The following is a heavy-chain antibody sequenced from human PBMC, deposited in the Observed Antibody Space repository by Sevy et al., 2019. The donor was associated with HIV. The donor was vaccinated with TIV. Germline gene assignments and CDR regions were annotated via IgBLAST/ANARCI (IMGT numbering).Heavy chain of an antibody. J-gene: IGHJ4*02. V-gene: IGHV4-59*08. CDR2: IYYSGST. CDR1: GGSISSYY. CDR3: VRHYDFWSGSLSGGYFDY. Sequence: SETLSLTCTVSGGSISSYYWSWIRQPPGKGLEWIGYIYYSGSTNYNPSLKSRVTISVDTSKNQFSLKLSSVTAADTAVYYCVRHYDFWSGSLSGGYFDYWGQGTLVTVSS. D-gene: IGHD3-3*01.